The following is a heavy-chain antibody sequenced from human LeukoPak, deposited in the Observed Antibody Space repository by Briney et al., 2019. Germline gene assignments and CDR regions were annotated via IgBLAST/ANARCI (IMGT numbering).Heavy chain of an antibody. CDR3: ARISGVVDHDAFDI. CDR1: GFIFSNYC. CDR2: RKEDGSE. D-gene: IGHD1-26*01. Sequence: PGGSLRLSCEASGFIFSNYCLGWVRQPPGKGLERVCNRKEDGSEYSLYSVKGRFTISRKNTKNSLYLQMNSLRGEDTAVYHCARISGVVDHDAFDIWGQGTEVLVFS. V-gene: IGHV3-7*03. J-gene: IGHJ3*02.